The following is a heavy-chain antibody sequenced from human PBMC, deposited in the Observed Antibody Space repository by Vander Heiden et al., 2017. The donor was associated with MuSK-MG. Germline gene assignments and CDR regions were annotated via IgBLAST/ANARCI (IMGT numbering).Heavy chain of an antibody. J-gene: IGHJ4*02. CDR1: GYTFTDYF. D-gene: IGHD6-6*01. Sequence: QVQLVQSGPEVKKPGASVKVSCTASGYTFTDYFIHWVRQAPGQGLEWLGLINPTAGATIYSKNFQGRVTMTWDTSTTTVYMDLSSLEDTAVYYCAREKTYSSTSGVDYWGPGTLVTVS. CDR3: AREKTYSSTSGVDY. CDR2: INPTAGAT. V-gene: IGHV1-46*01.